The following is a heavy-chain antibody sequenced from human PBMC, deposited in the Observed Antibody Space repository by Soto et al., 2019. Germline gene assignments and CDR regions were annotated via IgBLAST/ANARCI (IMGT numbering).Heavy chain of an antibody. Sequence: GGSLRLSCAASGFTFSDYYMSWIRQAPGKGLEWVSYISSSGSTIYYADSVKGRFTISRDNAKNSLYLQMNSLRAEDTAVYYCARAGLYDYVWGSYRPIDYWGQGTLVTVSS. J-gene: IGHJ4*02. V-gene: IGHV3-11*01. CDR2: ISSSGSTI. CDR1: GFTFSDYY. D-gene: IGHD3-16*02. CDR3: ARAGLYDYVWGSYRPIDY.